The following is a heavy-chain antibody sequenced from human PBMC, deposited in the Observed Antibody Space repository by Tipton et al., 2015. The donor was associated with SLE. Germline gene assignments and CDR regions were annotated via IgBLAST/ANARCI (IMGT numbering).Heavy chain of an antibody. CDR2: IDWNSGRI. V-gene: IGHV3-9*01. CDR1: GFTFDDYA. CDR3: AKDIHTMAYAFDI. Sequence: SLRLSCAASGFTFDDYAMHWVRQTPGKGLEWVSGIDWNSGRIRHADPVKGRFTISRDNAKNSLYLQMNSLRAEDTALYYCAKDIHTMAYAFDIWGQGTMVTVSS. D-gene: IGHD3-10*01. J-gene: IGHJ3*02.